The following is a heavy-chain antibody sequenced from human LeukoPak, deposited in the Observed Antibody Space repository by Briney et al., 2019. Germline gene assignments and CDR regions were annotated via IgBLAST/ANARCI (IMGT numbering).Heavy chain of an antibody. J-gene: IGHJ4*02. CDR3: AKDRGHTTGWYTDY. CDR2: ISASSDYT. CDR1: GFIVSNNY. V-gene: IGHV3-23*01. D-gene: IGHD6-19*01. Sequence: GGSLRLSCAASGFIVSNNYMSWVRQAPGKGLEWVSSISASSDYTYYADSVKGRFIISRDNSKSTVFLQMNSLRAEDTAIYYCAKDRGHTTGWYTDYWGQGTLVTVSS.